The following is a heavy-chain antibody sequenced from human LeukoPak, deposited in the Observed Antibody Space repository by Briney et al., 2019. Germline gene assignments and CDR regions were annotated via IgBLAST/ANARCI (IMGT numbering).Heavy chain of an antibody. V-gene: IGHV4-59*08. CDR1: GGSISNDPYS. D-gene: IGHD5-18*01. Sequence: SETLSLTCTVSGGSISNDPYSWTWIRQYPGKGLEWIGYIYYSGSTNYNPSLKSRVTISVDTSKNQFSLKLSSVTAADTAVYYCARSDGYSYGYYFDYWGQGTLVTVSS. CDR2: IYYSGST. CDR3: ARSDGYSYGYYFDY. J-gene: IGHJ4*02.